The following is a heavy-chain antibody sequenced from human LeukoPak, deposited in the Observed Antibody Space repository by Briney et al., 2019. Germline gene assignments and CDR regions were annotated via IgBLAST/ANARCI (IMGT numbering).Heavy chain of an antibody. CDR1: GFTFDDYA. J-gene: IGHJ6*02. D-gene: IGHD3-3*01. CDR3: AKVDSYYDFWSGYYVEYGMDV. V-gene: IGHV3-9*01. Sequence: GRSLRLSCAASGFTFDDYAMHWVRQAPGKGLEWVSGISWNSGSIGYADSVKGRFTISRDNAKNSLYLQMNSLRAEDTALYYCAKVDSYYDFWSGYYVEYGMDVWGQGTTVTVSS. CDR2: ISWNSGSI.